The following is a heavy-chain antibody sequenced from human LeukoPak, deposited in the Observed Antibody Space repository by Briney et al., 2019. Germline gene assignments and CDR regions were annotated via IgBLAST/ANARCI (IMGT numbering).Heavy chain of an antibody. V-gene: IGHV3-30*18. J-gene: IGHJ4*02. CDR3: AKNTKPTLVTPDF. D-gene: IGHD4-23*01. CDR1: GFSFSSYG. CDR2: IPYDGSNT. Sequence: GGSLRLCCAASGFSFSSYGMHWVRQAPGKGLEWVAVIPYDGSNTYYADSVKGRFTISRDNSKNTLYLQMNSLRAEDSAVYYCAKNTKPTLVTPDFWGQGTLVTVSS.